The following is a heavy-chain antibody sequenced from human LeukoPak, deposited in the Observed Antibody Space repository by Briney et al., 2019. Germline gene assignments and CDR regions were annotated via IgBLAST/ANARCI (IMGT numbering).Heavy chain of an antibody. V-gene: IGHV3-11*04. CDR2: FSGSGGST. CDR3: ARFIDGDYVYSDWFDP. Sequence: GGSLRLSCAASGFTFSDYYMSWIRQAPGKGLEWVSSFSGSGGSTYYADSVKGRFTISRDNSKNSLYLQMNSLRAEDTAVYYCARFIDGDYVYSDWFDPWGQGTLVTVSS. CDR1: GFTFSDYY. J-gene: IGHJ5*02. D-gene: IGHD4-17*01.